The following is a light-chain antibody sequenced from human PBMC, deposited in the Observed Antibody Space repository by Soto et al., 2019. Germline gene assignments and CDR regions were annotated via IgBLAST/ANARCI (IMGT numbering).Light chain of an antibody. CDR2: AAS. CDR1: QGISSY. J-gene: IGKJ2*01. Sequence: SPSSLSASTGDRVTITCRASQGISSYLAWYQQKPGKAPKLLIYAASTLQSGVPSRFSGSGSGTDFTLTISCLQSEDFATYYCQQYYSYPYTFGQGTKVDIK. V-gene: IGKV1-8*01. CDR3: QQYYSYPYT.